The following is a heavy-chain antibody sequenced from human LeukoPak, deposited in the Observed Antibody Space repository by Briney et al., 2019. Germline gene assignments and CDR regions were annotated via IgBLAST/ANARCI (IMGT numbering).Heavy chain of an antibody. V-gene: IGHV3-74*01. CDR2: ITNDGSST. D-gene: IGHD1-1*01. CDR1: GLTFSSRW. J-gene: IGHJ4*02. CDR3: ATQQGWNPAY. Sequence: GGSLRLSCAASGLTFSSRWMHWVRQAPGKGLVWVSRITNDGSSTTYADSVKGRFTISRDNAKNMLYLQVNSLRAEDTAVYYCATQQGWNPAYWGQGTLVTVSS.